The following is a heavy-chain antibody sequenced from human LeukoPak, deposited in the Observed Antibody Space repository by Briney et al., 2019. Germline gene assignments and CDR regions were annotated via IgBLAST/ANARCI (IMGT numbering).Heavy chain of an antibody. CDR3: AKVATSSHPFDF. J-gene: IGHJ4*02. CDR1: GLTFSGYT. V-gene: IGHV3-21*01. CDR2: ISNGNSYI. Sequence: PGGSLRLSCAASGLTFSGYTMKWVRQAPGQGLEWVSSISNGNSYIYYADSVKGRFTISRDNAKSSLYLQMNSLRPEDTAVYYCAKVATSSHPFDFWGQGTLVTVSS.